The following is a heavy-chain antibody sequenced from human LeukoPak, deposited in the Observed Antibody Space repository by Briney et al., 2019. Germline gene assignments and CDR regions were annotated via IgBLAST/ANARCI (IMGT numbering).Heavy chain of an antibody. V-gene: IGHV4-34*01. CDR3: VRREVPSSASWFDP. CDR2: INHSGST. Sequence: PSETLSLTCAVYGGSFSGYYWSWIRQPPGKGLEWIGEINHSGSTNYNPSLKSRVTISVDTSKNQFSLKLSSVTAADTAVYYCVRREVPSSASWFDPWGQGTLVTVSS. CDR1: GGSFSGYY. D-gene: IGHD3-22*01. J-gene: IGHJ5*02.